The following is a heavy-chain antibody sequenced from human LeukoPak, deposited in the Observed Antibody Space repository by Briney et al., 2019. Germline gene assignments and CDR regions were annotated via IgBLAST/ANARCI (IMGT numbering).Heavy chain of an antibody. J-gene: IGHJ4*02. V-gene: IGHV5-51*01. Sequence: GESLKIPCKGSGDSFTTNWIGWVRQMPGKGLEWMGIIYPGDSDTRYSPSFQGQVTISADKSISTAYLQWSSLKASDTAMYYCARHVRTGTTRSFDYWGQGTLVTVSS. CDR3: ARHVRTGTTRSFDY. D-gene: IGHD1-7*01. CDR1: GDSFTTNW. CDR2: IYPGDSDT.